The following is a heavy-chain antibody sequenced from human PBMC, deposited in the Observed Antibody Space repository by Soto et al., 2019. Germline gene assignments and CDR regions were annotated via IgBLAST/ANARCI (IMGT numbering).Heavy chain of an antibody. J-gene: IGHJ4*02. D-gene: IGHD3-16*02. CDR2: ISSSGSTI. CDR3: ARSVANYYDYIWGSYRPDFDY. Sequence: GGSLRLSCAASGFTFSDYYMSWIRQAPGKGLEWVSYISSSGSTIYYADSVKGRFTISRDNAKNSLYLQMNSLRAEDTAVYYCARSVANYYDYIWGSYRPDFDYWGQGTLVTVSS. CDR1: GFTFSDYY. V-gene: IGHV3-11*01.